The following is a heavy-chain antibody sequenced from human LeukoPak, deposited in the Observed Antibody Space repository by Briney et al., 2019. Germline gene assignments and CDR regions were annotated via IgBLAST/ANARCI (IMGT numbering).Heavy chain of an antibody. CDR2: ISSSGSTI. V-gene: IGHV3-11*01. Sequence: RPGGSLRLSCATSGFTFSSYAMSWIRQAPGKGLEWVSYISSSGSTIYYADSVKGRFTISRDNAKNSLYLQMNSLRAEDTAVYYCAREFRYCSSTSCQRYFDYWGQGTLVTVSS. CDR3: AREFRYCSSTSCQRYFDY. CDR1: GFTFSSYA. D-gene: IGHD2-2*01. J-gene: IGHJ4*02.